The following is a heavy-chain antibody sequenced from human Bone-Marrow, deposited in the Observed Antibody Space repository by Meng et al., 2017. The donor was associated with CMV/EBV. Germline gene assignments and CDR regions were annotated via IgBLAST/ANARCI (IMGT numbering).Heavy chain of an antibody. J-gene: IGHJ6*02. CDR1: GFTFSSYW. V-gene: IGHV3-74*01. Sequence: GESLKISCAASGFTFSSYWMHWVRQAPGKGLVWVSRINSDGSSTSYADSVKGRFTISRDNAKNTLYLQMNSLRAEDTAVYYCARGGTTIYYYYGMDVWGQGTTVTVSS. D-gene: IGHD1-7*01. CDR3: ARGGTTIYYYYGMDV. CDR2: INSDGSST.